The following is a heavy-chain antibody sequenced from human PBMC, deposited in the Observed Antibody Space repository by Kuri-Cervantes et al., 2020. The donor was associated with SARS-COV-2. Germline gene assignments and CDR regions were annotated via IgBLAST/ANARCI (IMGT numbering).Heavy chain of an antibody. CDR2: FYARGLI. J-gene: IGHJ5*02. CDR3: AKGGGSYLGWFDP. CDR1: GFTFRNFA. V-gene: IGHV3-23*03. D-gene: IGHD1-26*01. Sequence: GGSLRLSCAASGFTFRNFAMNWVRQAPGKGLEWVSTFYARGLIKYADSVEGRFTISRDDSRNTLYLQMNNLRVEDTAVYYCAKGGGSYLGWFDPWGQGTLVTVAS.